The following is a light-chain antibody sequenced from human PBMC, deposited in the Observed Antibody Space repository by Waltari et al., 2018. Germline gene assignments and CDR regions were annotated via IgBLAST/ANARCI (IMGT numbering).Light chain of an antibody. V-gene: IGLV2-23*01. CDR3: CSYAGSTASVM. Sequence: QSALTQPASVSGSPGQSITIPCTGTRSAVGSYNLVSWYQHHPGKAPKVMIYEGSKRPSGVSNRFSGSKSGNTASLTISGLQAEDEADYYCCSYAGSTASVMFGGGTKLTVL. J-gene: IGLJ3*02. CDR2: EGS. CDR1: RSAVGSYNL.